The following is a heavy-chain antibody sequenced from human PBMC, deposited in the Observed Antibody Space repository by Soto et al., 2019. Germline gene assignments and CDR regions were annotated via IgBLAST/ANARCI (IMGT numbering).Heavy chain of an antibody. CDR2: IWHDGKNK. V-gene: IGHV3-33*01. J-gene: IGHJ4*02. Sequence: PGGSLRLSCAASGFTLSSYGMHWVRQAPGKGLEWVAVIWHDGKNKYYADSVRGRFTISRDNSKNTLFLQMDSLRAEDTALYYCASDPGRDYPIDFWGRGTLVTVSS. CDR1: GFTLSSYG. D-gene: IGHD4-17*01. CDR3: ASDPGRDYPIDF.